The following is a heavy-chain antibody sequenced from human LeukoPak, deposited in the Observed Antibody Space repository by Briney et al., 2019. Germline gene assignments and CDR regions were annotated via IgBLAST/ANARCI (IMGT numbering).Heavy chain of an antibody. J-gene: IGHJ4*02. Sequence: RAGGSLRLSCAASGFTFSSYAMSWVRQAPGKGLEWVSAISGSGGSTYYADSVKGRFTISRDNSKNTLYLQMNSLRTEDTAVYYCAKLLGGGDCYYCEAYWGQGTLVTVSS. D-gene: IGHD2-21*02. V-gene: IGHV3-23*01. CDR3: AKLLGGGDCYYCEAY. CDR1: GFTFSSYA. CDR2: ISGSGGST.